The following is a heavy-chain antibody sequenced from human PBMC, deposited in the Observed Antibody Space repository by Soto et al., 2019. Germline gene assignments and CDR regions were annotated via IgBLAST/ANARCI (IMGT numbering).Heavy chain of an antibody. V-gene: IGHV3-23*01. CDR3: ARKSDCSGGSCPYYFDY. CDR2: ISGTGGST. Sequence: PGGSLRLSCAASGFTFSSEGASWVRKAPGKGLEWVSGISGTGGSTYYADSVKGRFTISRDNSKNTLFLQMDSLRAEDTAVYYCARKSDCSGGSCPYYFDYWGQGTLVTVSS. J-gene: IGHJ4*02. D-gene: IGHD2-15*01. CDR1: GFTFSSEG.